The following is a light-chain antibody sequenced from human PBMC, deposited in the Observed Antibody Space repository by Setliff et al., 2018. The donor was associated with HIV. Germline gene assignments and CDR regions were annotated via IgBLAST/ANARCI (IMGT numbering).Light chain of an antibody. Sequence: QSALAQPASVSGSPGQSVTISCTGTSSDVGGYNYVSWYQHHPGKAPQLMIYDVNKRLSGVSTRFSGSKSGNTASLTISGLQAEDEADYYCSSYTSKSTRFGGGTKVTVL. J-gene: IGLJ3*02. CDR2: DVN. V-gene: IGLV2-14*03. CDR3: SSYTSKSTR. CDR1: SSDVGGYNY.